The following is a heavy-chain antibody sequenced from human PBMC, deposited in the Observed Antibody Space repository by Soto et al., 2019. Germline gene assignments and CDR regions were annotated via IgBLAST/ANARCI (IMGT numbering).Heavy chain of an antibody. CDR1: GYTFTSYG. Sequence: ASVKVSFKASGYTFTSYGISWVRQAPGQGLEWMGWISAYNGNTNYAQKLQGRVTMTTDTSTSTAYMELRSLRSDDTAVYYCARPATDSSGYWVSYFDYWGQGTLVTVSS. J-gene: IGHJ4*02. D-gene: IGHD3-22*01. V-gene: IGHV1-18*01. CDR2: ISAYNGNT. CDR3: ARPATDSSGYWVSYFDY.